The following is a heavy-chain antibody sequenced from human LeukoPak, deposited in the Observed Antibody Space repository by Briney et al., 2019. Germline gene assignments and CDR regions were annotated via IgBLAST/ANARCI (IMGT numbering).Heavy chain of an antibody. D-gene: IGHD4-17*01. CDR2: ITSSSSTI. V-gene: IGHV3-48*01. J-gene: IGHJ4*01. CDR1: GFTFSTYS. Sequence: GGSLRLSCAASGFTFSTYSINWVRQAPGKGLEWVSYITSSSSTIYYADSVKGRFTISRDNGKNSVHLQMNSLRAEDTAVYYCARAQGVTNPFDYWGHGTLVTVSS. CDR3: ARAQGVTNPFDY.